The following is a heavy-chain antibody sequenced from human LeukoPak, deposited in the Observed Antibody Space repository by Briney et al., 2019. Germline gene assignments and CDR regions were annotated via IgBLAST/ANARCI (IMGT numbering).Heavy chain of an antibody. J-gene: IGHJ4*02. V-gene: IGHV3-23*01. CDR1: GFTFSSYA. D-gene: IGHD3-9*01. Sequence: GGSLRLSCAASGFTFSSYAMSWVRQTPGKGLEWVSAISGSAFSTYYADSVKGRFTISRDNSKNTLYLQMNSLRAEDTAVYYCATNNYDILTGYYIWWGQGTLVTVSS. CDR2: ISGSAFST. CDR3: ATNNYDILTGYYIW.